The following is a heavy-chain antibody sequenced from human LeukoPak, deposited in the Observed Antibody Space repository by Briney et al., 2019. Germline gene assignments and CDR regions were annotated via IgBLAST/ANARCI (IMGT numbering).Heavy chain of an antibody. CDR2: ISSSSSYI. Sequence: NTGGSLRLSCAAAGFTFSSYSMNWVRQAPGKGLEWVSSISSSSSYIYYADSVKGRFTISRDNAKNSLYLQMNSLRAEDTAVYYCARAGNSYGSYYFDYWGQGTLVTVSS. V-gene: IGHV3-21*01. CDR3: ARAGNSYGSYYFDY. CDR1: GFTFSSYS. J-gene: IGHJ4*02. D-gene: IGHD5-18*01.